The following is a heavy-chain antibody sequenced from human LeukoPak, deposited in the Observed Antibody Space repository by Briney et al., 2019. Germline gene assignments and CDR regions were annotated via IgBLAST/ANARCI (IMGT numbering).Heavy chain of an antibody. CDR2: VKPDGSEQ. V-gene: IGHV3-7*01. Sequence: GGSLRLSCAASGFTFSSYWMSWVRQAPGKGLDWVANVKPDGSEQFYVDSVKGRLTISRDSAKNSLFLQMNSLRAEDTAFYYCARGDFNDNGDYVDAFDIWGQGTMVTVSS. D-gene: IGHD4-17*01. CDR1: GFTFSSYW. J-gene: IGHJ3*02. CDR3: ARGDFNDNGDYVDAFDI.